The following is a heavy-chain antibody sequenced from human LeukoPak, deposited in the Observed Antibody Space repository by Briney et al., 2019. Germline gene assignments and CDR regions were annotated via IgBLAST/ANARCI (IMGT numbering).Heavy chain of an antibody. CDR1: GFTFSSYS. CDR3: ARHGGVRPFDY. V-gene: IGHV3-48*01. D-gene: IGHD3-3*01. Sequence: GGSLRLSCAASGFTFSSYSMNWVRQAPGKGLEWVSYISSSSSTIYYADSVKGRFTISRDNSKNTLYLQMNSLRAEDTAVYYCARHGGVRPFDYWGQGTLITVSS. J-gene: IGHJ4*02. CDR2: ISSSSSTI.